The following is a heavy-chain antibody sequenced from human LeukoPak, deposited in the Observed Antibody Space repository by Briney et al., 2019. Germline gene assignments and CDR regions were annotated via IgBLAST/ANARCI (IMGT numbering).Heavy chain of an antibody. Sequence: GGSLRVSCAASGFTFSTYWMSWVRQAPGKGLVWVANIKQDGSEKNYVDSVKGRFTISRDNAKNSLYLQMNSLRAEDTAVYYCARSRYLDCWGQGTLVTVFS. V-gene: IGHV3-7*01. CDR2: IKQDGSEK. J-gene: IGHJ4*02. CDR3: ARSRYLDC. CDR1: GFTFSTYW.